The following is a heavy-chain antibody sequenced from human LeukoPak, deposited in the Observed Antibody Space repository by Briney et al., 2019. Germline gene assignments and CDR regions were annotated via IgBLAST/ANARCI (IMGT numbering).Heavy chain of an antibody. CDR1: GFTFSSYA. CDR2: ISGSGGST. CDR3: ARDAIAARPFDY. V-gene: IGHV3-23*01. J-gene: IGHJ4*02. Sequence: GGSLRLSCAASGFTFSSYAMSWVRQAPGKGLEWVSAISGSGGSTYYADSVKGRFTISRDNAKNSLYLQMNSLRAEDTAVYYCARDAIAARPFDYWGQGTLVTVSS. D-gene: IGHD6-6*01.